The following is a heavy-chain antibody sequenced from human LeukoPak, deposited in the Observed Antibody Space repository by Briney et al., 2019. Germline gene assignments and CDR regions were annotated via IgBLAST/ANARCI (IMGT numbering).Heavy chain of an antibody. CDR2: ISSSSRYI. Sequence: GGSLRLSCAASGFTFSSYSMNWVRQAPGKGLEWVSSISSSSRYIYYADSVKGRFTISRDNAKNSLYLQMNSLRAEDTAVYYCAREFGYCSGGSCYSFGYYFDYWGQGTLVTVSS. J-gene: IGHJ4*02. CDR3: AREFGYCSGGSCYSFGYYFDY. V-gene: IGHV3-21*01. D-gene: IGHD2-15*01. CDR1: GFTFSSYS.